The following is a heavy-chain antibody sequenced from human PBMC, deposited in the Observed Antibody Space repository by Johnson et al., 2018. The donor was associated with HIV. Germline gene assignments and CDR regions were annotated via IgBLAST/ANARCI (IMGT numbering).Heavy chain of an antibody. CDR3: AREMAATNAWALDI. CDR1: GVTFSSYA. V-gene: IGHV3-30*14. D-gene: IGHD5-24*01. J-gene: IGHJ3*02. CDR2: ISYDGSNK. Sequence: VQLVESGGGLVQPGGSLRLSCVDSGVTFSSYAMHWVRQAPGKGLEWVAVISYDGSNKYYADSVKGRFTISRDNSKNTLYLQMNSLRAEDTAVYYCAREMAATNAWALDIWGQGTMVTVSS.